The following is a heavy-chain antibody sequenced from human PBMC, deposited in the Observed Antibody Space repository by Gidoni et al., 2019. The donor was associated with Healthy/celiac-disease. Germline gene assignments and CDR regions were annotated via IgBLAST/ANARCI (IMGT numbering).Heavy chain of an antibody. D-gene: IGHD3-9*01. CDR3: ARDLNYDILTNYYYYGMDV. CDR1: GFTFSSYS. CDR2: ISSSSSYI. J-gene: IGHJ6*02. Sequence: EVQLVESGGGLVKPGGSLRLSCAASGFTFSSYSMNWVRQAPGKGLEWVSSISSSSSYIYYADSVKGRFTISRDNAKNSLYLQMNSLRAEDTAVYYCARDLNYDILTNYYYYGMDVWGQGTTVTVSS. V-gene: IGHV3-21*01.